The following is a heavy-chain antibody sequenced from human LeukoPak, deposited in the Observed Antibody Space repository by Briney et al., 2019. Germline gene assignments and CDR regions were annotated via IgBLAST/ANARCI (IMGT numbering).Heavy chain of an antibody. CDR3: ARDRYYYDSSGYPPTWGIGY. V-gene: IGHV1-69*05. CDR1: GGTFSSYA. Sequence: ASVKVSCKASGGTFSSYAISWVRQAPGQGLEWMGRIIPIFGTANYAQKFQGRVTITTDESTSTAYMELSSLRSEDTAMYYCARDRYYYDSSGYPPTWGIGYWGQGTLVTVSS. J-gene: IGHJ4*02. CDR2: IIPIFGTA. D-gene: IGHD3-22*01.